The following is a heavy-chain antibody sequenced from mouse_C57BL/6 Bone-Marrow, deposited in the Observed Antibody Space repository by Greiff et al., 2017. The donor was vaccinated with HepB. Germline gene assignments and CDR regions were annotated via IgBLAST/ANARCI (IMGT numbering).Heavy chain of an antibody. D-gene: IGHD1-1*01. CDR3: ARSPLLLLRYPHY. J-gene: IGHJ2*01. CDR1: GYAFSSYW. Sequence: QVQLKQSGAELVKPGASVKISCKASGYAFSSYWMNWVKQRPGKGLEWIGQIYPGDGDTNYNGKFKGKATLTADKSSSTAYMQLSSLTSEDSAVYFCARSPLLLLRYPHYWGQGTTLTVSS. V-gene: IGHV1-80*01. CDR2: IYPGDGDT.